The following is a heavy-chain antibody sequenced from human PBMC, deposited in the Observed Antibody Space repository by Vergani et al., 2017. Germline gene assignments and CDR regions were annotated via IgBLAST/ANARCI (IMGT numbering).Heavy chain of an antibody. V-gene: IGHV4-34*01. J-gene: IGHJ6*03. CDR1: RGSFSGHY. CDR3: ARGAYSGDEPVYFYYMDV. D-gene: IGHD5-12*01. Sequence: QVQLHQWGAGLLKPSETLSLTCAVYRGSFSGHYWNWIRQPPGKGLEWIGETNHSGSTKYNPSLKSRVTISVDTSKNQFSLTLSSVTAADTAVYYCARGAYSGDEPVYFYYMDVWGKGSTVTVSS. CDR2: TNHSGST.